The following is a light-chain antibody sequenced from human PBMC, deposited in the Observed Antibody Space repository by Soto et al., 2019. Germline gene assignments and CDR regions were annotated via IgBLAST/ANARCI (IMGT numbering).Light chain of an antibody. Sequence: QSALTQPASVSGSPGQSITISCTGTSSDIGNYNYVSWYQQHPGKATKLMIYDVSNRPSGVSNRFSGSKSGNTASLTISGLQFEDEADYYCSSYSSSTTYVFGTGTKVTVL. CDR2: DVS. CDR1: SSDIGNYNY. CDR3: SSYSSSTTYV. V-gene: IGLV2-14*01. J-gene: IGLJ1*01.